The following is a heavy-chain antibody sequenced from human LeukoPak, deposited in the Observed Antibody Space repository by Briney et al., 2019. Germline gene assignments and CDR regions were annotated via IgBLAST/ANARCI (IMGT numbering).Heavy chain of an antibody. V-gene: IGHV4-61*01. D-gene: IGHD6-13*01. CDR1: GHPLKCYSNYK. Sequence: SETLSLTCTVSGHPLKCYSNYKWSWIRQPPGKGLEWIGYIYYHGSTNYNPSLKSRVTFSVDTSKNQFSLKLTSVTAADTAVYYFAREYSAFDYWGQGTLVTVSS. CDR2: IYYHGST. CDR3: AREYSAFDY. J-gene: IGHJ4*02.